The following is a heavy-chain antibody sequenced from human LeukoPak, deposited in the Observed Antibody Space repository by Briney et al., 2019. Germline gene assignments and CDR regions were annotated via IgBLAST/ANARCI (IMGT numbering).Heavy chain of an antibody. D-gene: IGHD4/OR15-4a*01. CDR3: ARGDYILDAFDI. Sequence: PSETLSLTCTVSGGSISSGSYYWSWIRQPAGKGLEWIGRIYTSGSTYYNPSLKSRVTISVDTSKNQFSLKLSSVTAADTAVYYCARGDYILDAFDIWGQGTMVTVSS. CDR1: GGSISSGSYY. CDR2: IYTSGST. V-gene: IGHV4-61*02. J-gene: IGHJ3*02.